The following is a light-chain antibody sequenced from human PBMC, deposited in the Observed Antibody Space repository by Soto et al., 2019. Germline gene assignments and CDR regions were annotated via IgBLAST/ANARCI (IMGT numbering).Light chain of an antibody. J-gene: IGKJ1*01. CDR3: LQYGSSGT. CDR2: GAS. Sequence: EIGLRQSPGTVSLSPGERATLSCRASQSVSNNYLAWYQQKPGQAPRLLIYGASNRATGIPDRFSGSGSGTDFTLTISRLEPEDFAVYYCLQYGSSGTFGQGTKVDIK. CDR1: QSVSNNY. V-gene: IGKV3-20*01.